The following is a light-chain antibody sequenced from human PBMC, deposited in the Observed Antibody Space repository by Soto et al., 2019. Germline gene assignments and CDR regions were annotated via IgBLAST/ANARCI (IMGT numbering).Light chain of an antibody. CDR3: LQHNSYPYT. Sequence: DIQLTQSPSFLSASVGDRVTITCRASQGITRDLAWYQQKPGKAPKRLIYAASSLQSGVPSRFSGSGSGTEFTLTISSLQPEDFATYYCLQHNSYPYTFGQGTRLEIK. J-gene: IGKJ2*01. V-gene: IGKV1-17*01. CDR2: AAS. CDR1: QGITRD.